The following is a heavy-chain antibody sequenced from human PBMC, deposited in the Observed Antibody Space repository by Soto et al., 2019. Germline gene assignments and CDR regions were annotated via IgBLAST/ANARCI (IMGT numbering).Heavy chain of an antibody. CDR3: ARVVPGAEAWFGP. V-gene: IGHV1-18*01. CDR2: ISLYSDGT. D-gene: IGHD2-2*01. J-gene: IGHJ5*02. CDR1: GYTFSNYG. Sequence: ASVKVSCKTSGYTFSNYGITWVRQAPGQPLEWLGWISLYSDGTNYAQKFQGRVSMTTDTSTTTAYMELRSLRSDDTAVNYCARVVPGAEAWFGPWGQGTLVTVSS.